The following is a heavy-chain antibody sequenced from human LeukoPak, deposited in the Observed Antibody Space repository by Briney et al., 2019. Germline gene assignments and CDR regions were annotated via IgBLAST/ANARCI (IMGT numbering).Heavy chain of an antibody. D-gene: IGHD2-2*02. CDR2: IYYSGST. V-gene: IGHV4-39*01. J-gene: IGHJ3*02. CDR3: ARPYCSSTSCYMAFAFDI. Sequence: PSETLSLTCTVSGGSISSSSYYWGWIRQPPGKGLEWIGSIYYSGSTYYNPSLKSRVTISVDTSKHQFSLKLSSVTAADTAVYYCARPYCSSTSCYMAFAFDIWGQGTMVTVSS. CDR1: GGSISSSSYY.